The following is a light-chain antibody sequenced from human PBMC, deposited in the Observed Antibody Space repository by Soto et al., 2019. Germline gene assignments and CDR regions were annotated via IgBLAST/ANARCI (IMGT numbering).Light chain of an antibody. Sequence: QSALTQPASVSGSPGQSITFSCTGTSSDIGVYNYVSWYQQHPGKAPKLMIYEVNNRPSGVSNRFSGSKSGNTASLTISGLQAEDEADYYCSSYTTSNTLVFGGGTKVTVL. CDR3: SSYTTSNTLV. V-gene: IGLV2-14*01. J-gene: IGLJ2*01. CDR2: EVN. CDR1: SSDIGVYNY.